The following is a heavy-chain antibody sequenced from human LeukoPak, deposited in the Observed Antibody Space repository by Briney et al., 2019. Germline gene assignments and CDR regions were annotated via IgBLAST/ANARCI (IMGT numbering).Heavy chain of an antibody. V-gene: IGHV3-48*03. CDR2: ISNSGSSK. CDR1: GFTFSGCE. J-gene: IGHJ4*02. Sequence: GGSLRLSCAASGFTFSGCEMNWVRQAPGKGLEWLSYISNSGSSKYYADSVRGRFTISKDNAKNSLYLQMNSLRAEDTAVYYCARARVPGELNYWGQGTLVTVSS. CDR3: ARARVPGELNY. D-gene: IGHD3-10*01.